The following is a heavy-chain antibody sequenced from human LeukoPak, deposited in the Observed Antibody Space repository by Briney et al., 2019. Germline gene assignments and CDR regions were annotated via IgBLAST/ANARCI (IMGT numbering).Heavy chain of an antibody. Sequence: ASVTVSCTASGYTFTGYFLHWVRQAPGQGLEWMGWINPNSGGTTFAQKFQGRVTMTRDTSISTAYMELSRLRSDDTAVYYCARVFNYYDTSGYYTWGQGTLVTVSS. CDR3: ARVFNYYDTSGYYT. V-gene: IGHV1-2*02. CDR1: GYTFTGYF. CDR2: INPNSGGT. D-gene: IGHD3-22*01. J-gene: IGHJ5*02.